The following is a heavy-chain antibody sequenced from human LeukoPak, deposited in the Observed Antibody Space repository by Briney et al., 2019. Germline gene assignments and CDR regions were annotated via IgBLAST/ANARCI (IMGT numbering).Heavy chain of an antibody. J-gene: IGHJ3*02. D-gene: IGHD3-22*01. Sequence: SETLSLTCTVSGGSISSSSYYWGWIRQPPGKGLEWIGSISYSGSTYYNPSLKSRVNISVDTSKNQFSLKLSSVTAADTAVYYCARHTRTYYYDSSDYYSGAFDIWGQGTMVTVSS. CDR3: ARHTRTYYYDSSDYYSGAFDI. V-gene: IGHV4-39*01. CDR2: ISYSGST. CDR1: GGSISSSSYY.